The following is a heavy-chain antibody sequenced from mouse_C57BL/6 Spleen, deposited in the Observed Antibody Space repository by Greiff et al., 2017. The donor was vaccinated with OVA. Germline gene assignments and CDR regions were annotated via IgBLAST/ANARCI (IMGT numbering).Heavy chain of an antibody. D-gene: IGHD2-4*01. J-gene: IGHJ1*03. V-gene: IGHV1-82*01. CDR1: GYAFSSSW. CDR2: IYPGDGDT. CDR3: ASRHDYDPWYFDV. Sequence: VKLQESGPELVKPGASVKISCKASGYAFSSSWMNWVKQRPGKGLEWIGRIYPGDGDTNYNGKFKGKATLTADKSSSTAYMQLSSLTSEDSAVYFCASRHDYDPWYFDVWGTGTTVTVSS.